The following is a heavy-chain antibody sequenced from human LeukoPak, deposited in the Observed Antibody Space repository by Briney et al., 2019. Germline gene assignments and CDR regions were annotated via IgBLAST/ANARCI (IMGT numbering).Heavy chain of an antibody. Sequence: GGSLRLSCAASGFTFSTHWMHWVRQAPGKGLVWVSCINNYGTTTTYADSVKGRFTISRDNAKSTLYLQMNSLRAEDTAVYYCLSCIAPNCYEFWGQGAPVSVS. D-gene: IGHD2-2*01. CDR3: LSCIAPNCYEF. J-gene: IGHJ4*02. CDR2: INNYGTTT. CDR1: GFTFSTHW. V-gene: IGHV3-74*03.